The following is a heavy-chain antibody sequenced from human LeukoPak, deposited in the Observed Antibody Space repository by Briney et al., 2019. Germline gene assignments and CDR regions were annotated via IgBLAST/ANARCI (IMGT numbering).Heavy chain of an antibody. CDR3: ARDVVVPAATFNWFDP. CDR1: GFTFSSYS. Sequence: GGSLRLPCAASGFTFSSYSMNWVRQAPGKGLEWVSCISSSSSTIYYADSVKGRFTISRDNAKNSLYLQMNSLRAEDTAVYYCARDVVVPAATFNWFDPWGQGTLVTVSS. J-gene: IGHJ5*02. D-gene: IGHD2-2*01. CDR2: ISSSSSTI. V-gene: IGHV3-48*01.